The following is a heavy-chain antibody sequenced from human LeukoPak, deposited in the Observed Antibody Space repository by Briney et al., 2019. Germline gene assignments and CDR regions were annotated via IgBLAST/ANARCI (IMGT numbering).Heavy chain of an antibody. CDR2: INSIGSH. Sequence: AETLSLTCTVSGGSISSYYWSWIRQPPGKGLDWIEYINSIGSHNYIPSLKSRVTISVDTSKTKFSLKLRSVTAAEKAVYYCASGGPKDAFDIWGQGKMVTVSS. CDR1: GGSISSYY. J-gene: IGHJ3*02. D-gene: IGHD2-15*01. V-gene: IGHV4-59*08. CDR3: ASGGPKDAFDI.